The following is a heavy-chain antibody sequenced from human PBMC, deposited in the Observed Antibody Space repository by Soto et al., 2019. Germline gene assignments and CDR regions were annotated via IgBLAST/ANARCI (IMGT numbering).Heavy chain of an antibody. CDR1: GFSFSNYG. V-gene: IGHV3-30*18. Sequence: QVHLVESGGGVLQPGTSLRLSCVASGFSFSNYGMHWVRQAPGKGLEWVAFVSSDGNNKYYAESVKGRFTISRDNSTNTLFLQVDRLTVDDTAVYYCAKDRVIQLLPIWPDPWGQGTLVTVSS. D-gene: IGHD2-2*01. J-gene: IGHJ5*02. CDR3: AKDRVIQLLPIWPDP. CDR2: VSSDGNNK.